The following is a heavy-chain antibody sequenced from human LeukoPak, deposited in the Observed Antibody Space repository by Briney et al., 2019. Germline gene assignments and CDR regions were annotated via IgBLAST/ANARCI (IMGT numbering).Heavy chain of an antibody. J-gene: IGHJ4*02. CDR3: APTPDFWSGYYFDY. CDR2: ISGSGGST. V-gene: IGHV3-23*01. D-gene: IGHD3-3*01. Sequence: GGSLRLSCAASGFTFSSYAMSWVRQAPGKGLEWVSAISGSGGSTYYADSVKGRFTISRDNSKNTLYLQMNSLRAEDTAVYYCAPTPDFWSGYYFDYWGQGTLVTVSS. CDR1: GFTFSSYA.